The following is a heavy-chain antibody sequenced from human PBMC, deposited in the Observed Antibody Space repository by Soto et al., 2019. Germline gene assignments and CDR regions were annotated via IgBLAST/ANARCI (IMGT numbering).Heavy chain of an antibody. CDR3: ARDSPGSGYYYIHFDY. J-gene: IGHJ4*02. CDR1: GGTISSYY. Sequence: KPSETLSLTCTVSGGTISSYYWSWIRQPAGKGLGWIGRIYTSGSTNYNPSLKSRVTMSVDTSKNQFSLKLSSVTAADTAVYYCARDSPGSGYYYIHFDYWGQGTLVTVSS. V-gene: IGHV4-4*07. D-gene: IGHD3-22*01. CDR2: IYTSGST.